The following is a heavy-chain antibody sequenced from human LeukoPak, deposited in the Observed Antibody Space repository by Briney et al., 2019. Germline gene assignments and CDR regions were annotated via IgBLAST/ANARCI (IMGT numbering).Heavy chain of an antibody. D-gene: IGHD3-3*01. CDR1: GYTFTSYG. CDR2: IRAYTSKT. V-gene: IGHV1-18*01. CDR3: SSAMAIFGVSYHYDYGMDG. J-gene: IGHJ6*02. Sequence: ASEKVSCKASGYTFTSYGIYWMRLPPGPGLERMGLIRAYTSKTTYEQKLQGRGSMTTATSTSTAYMELRSMRSDDTAVYFCSSAMAIFGVSYHYDYGMDGWGQRATVTVSS.